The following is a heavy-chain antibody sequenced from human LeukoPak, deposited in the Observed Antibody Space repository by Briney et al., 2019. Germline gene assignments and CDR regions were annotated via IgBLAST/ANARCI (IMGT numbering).Heavy chain of an antibody. J-gene: IGHJ4*02. D-gene: IGHD5-18*01. CDR1: GFAFSDYS. CDR2: ISSSDNTI. Sequence: GGSLRLSCAASGFAFSDYSMNWVRQAPGKGLEWVSYISSSDNTIHYADSVKGRFAISRDNAKNSLYLEMNSLRDEDTAVYYCARVHRGYSYGRLDYWGQGTLVTVSS. V-gene: IGHV3-48*02. CDR3: ARVHRGYSYGRLDY.